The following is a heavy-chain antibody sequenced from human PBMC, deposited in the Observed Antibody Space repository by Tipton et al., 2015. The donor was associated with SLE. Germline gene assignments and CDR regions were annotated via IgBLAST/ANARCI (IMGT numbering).Heavy chain of an antibody. Sequence: SLRLSCAASGFTFSDYYMSWIRQAPGKGLEWVSAISGSGGSTYYADSVKGRFTISRDNSKNTLYLQMNSLRAEDTAVYYCAKVRLPLYYYDSSGYSSTDAFDIWGQGTMVTVSS. J-gene: IGHJ3*02. V-gene: IGHV3-23*01. CDR3: AKVRLPLYYYDSSGYSSTDAFDI. D-gene: IGHD3-22*01. CDR2: ISGSGGST. CDR1: GFTFSDYY.